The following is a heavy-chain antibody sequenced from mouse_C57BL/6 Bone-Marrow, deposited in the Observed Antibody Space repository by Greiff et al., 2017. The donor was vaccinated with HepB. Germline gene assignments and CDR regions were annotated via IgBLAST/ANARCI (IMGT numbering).Heavy chain of an antibody. V-gene: IGHV1-7*01. J-gene: IGHJ3*01. CDR3: ARGLLH. Sequence: VQLQQSGPELVKPGASVKISCKASGYAFSSSWMNWVKQRPGQGLEWIGYINPSSGYTKYNQKFKDKATLTADKSSSTAYMQLSSLTYEDSAVYYCARGLLHWGQGTLVTVSA. D-gene: IGHD1-1*01. CDR2: INPSSGYT. CDR1: GYAFSSSW.